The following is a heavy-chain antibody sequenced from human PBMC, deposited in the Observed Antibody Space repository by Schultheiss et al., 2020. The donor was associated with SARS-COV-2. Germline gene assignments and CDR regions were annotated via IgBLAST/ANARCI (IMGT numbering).Heavy chain of an antibody. Sequence: GGSLRLSCAASGFTFSSYAMHWVRQAPGKGLEWVAVISYDGSNKYYADSVKGRFTISRDNSKNTLYLQMNSLRAEDTAVYYCARDIGETYFDYWGQGTLVTVSS. J-gene: IGHJ4*02. D-gene: IGHD1-26*01. V-gene: IGHV3-30-3*01. CDR1: GFTFSSYA. CDR3: ARDIGETYFDY. CDR2: ISYDGSNK.